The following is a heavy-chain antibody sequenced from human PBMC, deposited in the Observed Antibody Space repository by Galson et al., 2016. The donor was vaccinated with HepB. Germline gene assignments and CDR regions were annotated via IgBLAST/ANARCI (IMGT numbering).Heavy chain of an antibody. CDR1: GFSLSTSGMS. D-gene: IGHD3-9*01. J-gene: IGHJ2*01. V-gene: IGHV2-70*01. Sequence: PALVKPTQTLTLTCTFSGFSLSTSGMSVSWIRQPPGKALEWLALIDWDDNKHYTTSLKTRLTLTKDTSKNQVVLTMTTMDPVDTATYYCARTRDIYYDVLPDYRDHYWYFDLWGRGTLVTVSS. CDR2: IDWDDNK. CDR3: ARTRDIYYDVLPDYRDHYWYFDL.